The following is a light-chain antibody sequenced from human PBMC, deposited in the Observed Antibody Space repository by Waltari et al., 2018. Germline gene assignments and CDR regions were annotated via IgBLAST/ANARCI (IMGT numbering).Light chain of an antibody. V-gene: IGLV2-14*03. CDR2: DVS. Sequence: QSALTQPASVSGSPGHSITISCTGTSSDVGGYDYVSWYQQHPGKAPKLMIYDVSNRPSGFSNRFSVSTSGNTASLTISGLQAEDEADYYCNSYTSSSTLLFGGGTKLTVL. J-gene: IGLJ2*01. CDR1: SSDVGGYDY. CDR3: NSYTSSSTLL.